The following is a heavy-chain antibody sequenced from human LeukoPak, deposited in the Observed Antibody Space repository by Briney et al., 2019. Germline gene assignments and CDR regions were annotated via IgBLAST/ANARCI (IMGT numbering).Heavy chain of an antibody. D-gene: IGHD2-2*01. J-gene: IGHJ4*02. CDR1: GYTLTELS. CDR2: FDPEDGEI. Sequence: ASVKVSCKVSGYTLTELSMHWVRQAPGKGLEWMGGFDPEDGEIIYAQKFQGRVTMTEDTSTDTAYMELSSLRSEDTAVYYCATADPIHLDIVVVPAAVHFDYWGQGTLVTVSS. CDR3: ATADPIHLDIVVVPAAVHFDY. V-gene: IGHV1-24*01.